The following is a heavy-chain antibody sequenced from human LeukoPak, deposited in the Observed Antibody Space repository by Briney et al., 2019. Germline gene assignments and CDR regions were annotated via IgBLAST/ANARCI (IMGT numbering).Heavy chain of an antibody. Sequence: GESLKISCEGSGYSSTSYWIGWVRQMPGKGLDWMGIIYPGDSDTRYTPSFQGQVTISADKSINTAYLQWSSLKASDTAVYYCARSMSSSWSFDYWGQGALVTVSS. CDR1: GYSSTSYW. V-gene: IGHV5-51*01. CDR3: ARSMSSSWSFDY. J-gene: IGHJ4*02. D-gene: IGHD6-13*01. CDR2: IYPGDSDT.